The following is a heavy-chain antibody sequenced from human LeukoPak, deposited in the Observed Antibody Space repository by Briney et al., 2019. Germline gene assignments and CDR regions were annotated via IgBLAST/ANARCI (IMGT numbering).Heavy chain of an antibody. V-gene: IGHV3-23*01. CDR2: ISGSGGST. D-gene: IGHD6-13*01. Sequence: GGSLRLSCAASGFTFSEHYMDWVRQAPGKGLEWVSTISGSGGSTYYADSVKGRFTISRDNSKNTLYLQMNSLRAEDTAVYYCAKEGARGSSTWYVDYWGQGTLVTVSS. CDR1: GFTFSEHY. J-gene: IGHJ4*02. CDR3: AKEGARGSSTWYVDY.